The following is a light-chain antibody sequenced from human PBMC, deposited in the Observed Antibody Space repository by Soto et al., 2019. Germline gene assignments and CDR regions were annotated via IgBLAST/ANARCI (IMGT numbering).Light chain of an antibody. V-gene: IGKV1-39*01. CDR3: QQSDSTPYT. Sequence: DIQMTQSPSSLSASVGDRVTITCRASQTISTYLNWYQQKPGKAPRLLIYDASSLLSGVPSRFSCSGSGTDFTLTIASLQPEDFSTYYCQQSDSTPYTFGQGNKVEI. CDR2: DAS. J-gene: IGKJ2*01. CDR1: QTISTY.